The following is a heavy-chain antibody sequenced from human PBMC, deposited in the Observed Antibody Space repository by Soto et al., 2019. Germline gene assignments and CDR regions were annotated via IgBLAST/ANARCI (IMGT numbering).Heavy chain of an antibody. CDR1: GGTFNKYA. Sequence: SVKVSCKAPGGTFNKYAISWVRQAPGQGLEWMGGIIPMFGTANYAQKFQGRVTITADESTSTAYMELRSLRSEDTAVYYCARGVHYDSSGYYYFYWGRGTLVTVSS. CDR3: ARGVHYDSSGYYYFY. CDR2: IIPMFGTA. V-gene: IGHV1-69*13. J-gene: IGHJ4*02. D-gene: IGHD3-22*01.